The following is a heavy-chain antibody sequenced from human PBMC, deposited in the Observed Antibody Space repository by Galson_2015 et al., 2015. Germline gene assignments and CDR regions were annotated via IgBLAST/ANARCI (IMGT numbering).Heavy chain of an antibody. Sequence: LSLTCTVSGGSISSGGYYWSWIRQHPGKGLEWIGYIYYSGSTYYNPSLKSLVTISVDTSKNQFSLKLSSVTAADTAVYYCARAPRITIFGVVSHDAFDIWGQGTMVTVSS. J-gene: IGHJ3*02. CDR3: ARAPRITIFGVVSHDAFDI. CDR2: IYYSGST. V-gene: IGHV4-31*01. CDR1: GGSISSGGYY. D-gene: IGHD3-3*01.